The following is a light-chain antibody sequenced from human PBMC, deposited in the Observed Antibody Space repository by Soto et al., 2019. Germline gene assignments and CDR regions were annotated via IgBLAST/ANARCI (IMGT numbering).Light chain of an antibody. Sequence: EIVLTQSPATLSLSPGERATLSCRASQGVSSYLAGYQQKPGQAPRLLIYVASNRATGIPARFSGSGSGTDFTLTISSLEPEDFAVYYCQQRSNWPPITFGQGTRLEIK. CDR2: VAS. J-gene: IGKJ5*01. CDR1: QGVSSY. CDR3: QQRSNWPPIT. V-gene: IGKV3-11*01.